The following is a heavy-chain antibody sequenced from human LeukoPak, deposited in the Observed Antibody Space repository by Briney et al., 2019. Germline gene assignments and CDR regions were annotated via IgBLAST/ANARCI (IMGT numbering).Heavy chain of an antibody. CDR1: GGSISSYY. D-gene: IGHD3-22*01. CDR3: ARDLGPVTQSYDSSGYFY. V-gene: IGHV4-4*07. Sequence: PSETLSLTCTVSGGSISSYYWSWIRQPAGKGLEWIGRIYTSGSTNYNPSLKSRVTMSVDTSKNQFSLKLSSVTAADTAVYYCARDLGPVTQSYDSSGYFYWGQGTLVIVSS. CDR2: IYTSGST. J-gene: IGHJ4*02.